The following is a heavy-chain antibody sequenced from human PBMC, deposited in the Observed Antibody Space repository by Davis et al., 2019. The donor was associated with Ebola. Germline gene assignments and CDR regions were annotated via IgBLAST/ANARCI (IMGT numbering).Heavy chain of an antibody. CDR3: ARDEVYRYSYYYYGMDV. Sequence: GGSLRLSCAASGFTFSSYAMSWVRQAPGKGLEWVSAISGSGGSTYYVDSVKGRFTISRDNSKNTLYLQMNSLRAEDTAVYYCARDEVYRYSYYYYGMDVWGKGTTVTVSS. D-gene: IGHD1-14*01. V-gene: IGHV3-23*01. CDR1: GFTFSSYA. CDR2: ISGSGGST. J-gene: IGHJ6*04.